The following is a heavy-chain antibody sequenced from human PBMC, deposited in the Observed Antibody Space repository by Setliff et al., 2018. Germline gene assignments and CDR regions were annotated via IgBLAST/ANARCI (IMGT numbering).Heavy chain of an antibody. CDR2: IIPVLGMT. CDR1: GDPFNAYG. CDR3: ARGPSPTVTPSRLIYFYHMDV. Sequence: SVKVSCKAYGDPFNAYGVSWVRQAPGQGLEWMGAIIPVLGMTDYAQKFQGRLTIAADQSTTTVYMELSSLRFDDTALYYCARGPSPTVTPSRLIYFYHMDVWGTGTTVTVPS. J-gene: IGHJ6*03. V-gene: IGHV1-69*10. D-gene: IGHD4-17*01.